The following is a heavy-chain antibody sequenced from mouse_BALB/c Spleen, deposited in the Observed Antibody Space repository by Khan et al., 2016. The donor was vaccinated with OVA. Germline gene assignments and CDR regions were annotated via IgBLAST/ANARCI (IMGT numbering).Heavy chain of an antibody. CDR1: GFSLTNYG. J-gene: IGHJ4*01. D-gene: IGHD2-10*01. CDR2: IWSDGST. V-gene: IGHV2-6-1*01. Sequence: QVQLKESGPGLVAPSQSLSITCTISGFSLTNYGVHWVRQPPGKGLEWLVVIWSDGSTPYNSALKSRLSISKDNSKSQVFLKINSLQTDDTAMYFCARQPYYHYNIMDYWGQGTSVTGSS. CDR3: ARQPYYHYNIMDY.